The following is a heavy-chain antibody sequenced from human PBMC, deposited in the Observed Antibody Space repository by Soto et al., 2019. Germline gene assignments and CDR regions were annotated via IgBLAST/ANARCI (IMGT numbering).Heavy chain of an antibody. CDR3: ARAVVVVAATSNWFDP. CDR1: GGTFSSYA. Sequence: GASVKVSCKASGGTFSSYAISWVRQAPGQGLEWMGGIIPIFGTANYAQKFQGRVTITADESTSTAYMELSSLRSADTAVYYCARAVVVVAATSNWFDPWGQGTLVTVSS. D-gene: IGHD2-15*01. CDR2: IIPIFGTA. J-gene: IGHJ5*02. V-gene: IGHV1-69*13.